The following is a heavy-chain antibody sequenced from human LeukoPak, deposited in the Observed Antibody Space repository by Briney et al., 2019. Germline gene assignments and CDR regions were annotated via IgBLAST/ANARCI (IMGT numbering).Heavy chain of an antibody. CDR2: MYYSGGT. J-gene: IGHJ4*02. CDR1: GGSVSSNRFY. CDR3: ARGAARAI. V-gene: IGHV4-39*07. Sequence: PSETLSLTCTVSGGSVSSNRFYWGWIRQPPGKGLEWIGSMYYSGGTYYNPSLQSRVTISADTYKNQFSLQLNSVTPEDTAVYYCARGAARAIGGQGPLATVSS. D-gene: IGHD5-18*01.